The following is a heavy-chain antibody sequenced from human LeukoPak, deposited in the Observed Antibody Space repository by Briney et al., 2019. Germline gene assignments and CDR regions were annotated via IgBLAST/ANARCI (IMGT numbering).Heavy chain of an antibody. D-gene: IGHD3-22*01. Sequence: SETLSLTCTVSGGSISSGSYYWSWIRQPAGKGLEWIGRIYTSGSTNYNPSLKSRVTISVDTSKNQFSLKLGSVTAADTAVYYCAGARLTYYYDSSGYYLGYWGQGTLVTVSS. CDR2: IYTSGST. CDR1: GGSISSGSYY. J-gene: IGHJ4*02. CDR3: AGARLTYYYDSSGYYLGY. V-gene: IGHV4-61*02.